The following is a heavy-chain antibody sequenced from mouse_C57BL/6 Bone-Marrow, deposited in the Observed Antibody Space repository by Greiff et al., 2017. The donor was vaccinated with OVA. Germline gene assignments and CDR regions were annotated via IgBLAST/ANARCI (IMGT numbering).Heavy chain of an antibody. V-gene: IGHV1-19*01. CDR3: ARNYGSSDGWFAY. Sequence: DVQLQESGPVLVKPGASVKMSCKASGYTFTDYYMNWVKQSPGQSLEWIGVINPYNGGTSYNQKFKGKATLTADKSSSTAYMELSSLTSEDSAVYYCARNYGSSDGWFAYWGQGTLVTVSA. D-gene: IGHD1-1*01. J-gene: IGHJ3*01. CDR1: GYTFTDYY. CDR2: INPYNGGT.